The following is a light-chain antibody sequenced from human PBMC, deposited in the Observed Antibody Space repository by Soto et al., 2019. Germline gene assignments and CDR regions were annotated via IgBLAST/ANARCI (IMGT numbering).Light chain of an antibody. CDR3: HSYDSSLSGWV. CDR1: SSNIGAGYD. CDR2: GNS. Sequence: QSVLTQPPSVSGAPGQRVTISCTGSSSNIGAGYDVHWYQQLPGTAPKLLMYGNSNRPSGVPDRFSGSKSGTSASLAITGLQDEDEADYYCHSYDSSLSGWVFGGGTKLTVL. V-gene: IGLV1-40*01. J-gene: IGLJ3*02.